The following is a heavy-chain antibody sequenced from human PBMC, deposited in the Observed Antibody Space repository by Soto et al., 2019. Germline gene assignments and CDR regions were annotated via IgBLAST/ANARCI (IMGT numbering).Heavy chain of an antibody. J-gene: IGHJ4*02. Sequence: GGSLRLSCAASGFIFGDSAMHWVRQAPGKGLEWVALISYDGSNKYYADSVKGRFTISRDNSKNTLYLQMNSLRAEDTAVYYCAFRRVTIFGVVIEPWGQGTLVTASS. V-gene: IGHV3-30-3*01. D-gene: IGHD3-3*01. CDR3: AFRRVTIFGVVIEP. CDR1: GFIFGDSA. CDR2: ISYDGSNK.